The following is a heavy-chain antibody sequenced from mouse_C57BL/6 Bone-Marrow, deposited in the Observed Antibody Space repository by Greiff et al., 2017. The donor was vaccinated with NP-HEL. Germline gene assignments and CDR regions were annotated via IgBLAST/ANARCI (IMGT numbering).Heavy chain of an antibody. Sequence: QVHLQQPGAELVMPGASVKLSCKASGYTFTSYCMHWVKQRPGPGLEWIGEIDPSDSYTNYNQKFKGKSTLTVAKSSSTAYMQLSSLTSEDSAVYYCARGGRNFPYYDSMDDWGQGTSVTVSS. CDR1: GYTFTSYC. CDR3: ARGGRNFPYYDSMDD. J-gene: IGHJ4*01. CDR2: IDPSDSYT. V-gene: IGHV1-69*01.